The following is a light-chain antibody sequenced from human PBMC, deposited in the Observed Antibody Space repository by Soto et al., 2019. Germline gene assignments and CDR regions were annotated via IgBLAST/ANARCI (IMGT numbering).Light chain of an antibody. CDR3: QQYGSSPGIT. CDR1: QSVSSSY. V-gene: IGKV3-20*01. CDR2: GAS. J-gene: IGKJ5*01. Sequence: EIVLTQSPGTLSLSPGERATLSCRASQSVSSSYLAWYQQKPGQAPRLLIYGASVSATGIPDRFSGSGYGTDFTLTISSLEPEDFAVYYCQQYGSSPGITFGQGTRLEIK.